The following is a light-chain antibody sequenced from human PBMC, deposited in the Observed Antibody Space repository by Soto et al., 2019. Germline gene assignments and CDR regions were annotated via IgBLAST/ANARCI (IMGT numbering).Light chain of an antibody. CDR2: DGS. CDR1: QSVSSY. Sequence: EIVLTQSPATLSLSPGERATLSCRASQSVSSYLGWYQQKPGQAPRLLIYDGSKRAAGIPVRFSGSGSGTDFTLTISSLEPEDFAVYYCQQRSNWPRTFGQGTKVEIK. CDR3: QQRSNWPRT. J-gene: IGKJ1*01. V-gene: IGKV3-11*01.